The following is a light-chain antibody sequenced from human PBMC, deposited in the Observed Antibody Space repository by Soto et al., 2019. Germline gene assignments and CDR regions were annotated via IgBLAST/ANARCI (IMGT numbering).Light chain of an antibody. CDR3: QLYGISPQ. J-gene: IGKJ5*01. CDR2: ASS. V-gene: IGKV3-20*01. Sequence: EIVLTQSPATLSSFPGDRVTLSCNTSQTSGSNFLAWYQHKPGQAPRLLIYASSNRATGIPDRFSGSASGPDFTLTINRLEPEDFAVYYCQLYGISPQFGQGTRLEIK. CDR1: QTSGSNF.